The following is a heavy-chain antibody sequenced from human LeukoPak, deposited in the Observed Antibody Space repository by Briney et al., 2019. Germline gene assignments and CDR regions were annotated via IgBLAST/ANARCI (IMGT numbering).Heavy chain of an antibody. Sequence: GGSLRLSCAASGFTFSSYAMSWVRQAPRKGLEWVSAISGSGGSTNYADSVKGRFTISRDNSKNTLYLQMNSRRAEDTAVYYCAKGAVATFDYWGQGTLVTVSS. CDR2: ISGSGGST. V-gene: IGHV3-23*01. D-gene: IGHD6-19*01. J-gene: IGHJ4*02. CDR3: AKGAVATFDY. CDR1: GFTFSSYA.